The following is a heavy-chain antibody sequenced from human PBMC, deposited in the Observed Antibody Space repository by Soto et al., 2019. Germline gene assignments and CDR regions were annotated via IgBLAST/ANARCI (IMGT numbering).Heavy chain of an antibody. CDR2: IIPIFGTA. Sequence: QVQLVQSGAEVKKPGSSVKVSCKASGGTFSSYAISWVRQAPGQGLEWMGGIIPIFGTANYAQKFQGRDTITADESTSTAYMELSSLRSEDTAVYYCARGKDIVVVVAATGFDPWGQGTLVTVSS. V-gene: IGHV1-69*01. CDR1: GGTFSSYA. D-gene: IGHD2-15*01. J-gene: IGHJ5*02. CDR3: ARGKDIVVVVAATGFDP.